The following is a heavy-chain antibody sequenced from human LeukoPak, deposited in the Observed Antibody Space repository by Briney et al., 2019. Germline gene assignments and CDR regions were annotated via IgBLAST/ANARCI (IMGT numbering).Heavy chain of an antibody. V-gene: IGHV4-59*08. Sequence: KTSETLSLTCTVSNGSISTYYWSWIRQPPGKGLEWIGYIYHGGTTTYNPSFKRRVTISVDSSKNHFSLTLTSLTAADTALYYCARHGGTLDYFDSWGPGSLVTVSS. D-gene: IGHD1-26*01. CDR1: NGSISTYY. CDR3: ARHGGTLDYFDS. J-gene: IGHJ4*02. CDR2: IYHGGTT.